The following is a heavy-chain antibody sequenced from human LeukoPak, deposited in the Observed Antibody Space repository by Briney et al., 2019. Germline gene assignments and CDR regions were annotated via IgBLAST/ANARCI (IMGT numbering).Heavy chain of an antibody. CDR1: GFTFSSYA. V-gene: IGHV3-23*01. D-gene: IGHD1-26*01. CDR3: AKDATPMNSIWDHFDS. Sequence: PGGSLRLSCAASGFTFSSYAMSWVRQAPGKGLEWVSAISGSGGSTYYADSVKGRFTISRDNSKNTLYLQMNSLRAEDTAIYFCAKDATPMNSIWDHFDSWGQGTLVTVSS. CDR2: ISGSGGST. J-gene: IGHJ4*02.